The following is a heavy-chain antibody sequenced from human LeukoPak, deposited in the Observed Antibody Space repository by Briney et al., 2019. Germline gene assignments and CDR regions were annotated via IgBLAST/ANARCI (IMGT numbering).Heavy chain of an antibody. V-gene: IGHV3-74*01. CDR2: INTDGSST. Sequence: PGGSLRLSCAASGFTFSSYWMHWVRQAPGKGLVWVSRINTDGSSTSYADSVKGRFTISRDNAKNTLYLQMNSLRAEDTAVYYCAKDGRQQLLRVNWFFDLWGRGTLVTVSS. CDR3: AKDGRQQLLRVNWFFDL. D-gene: IGHD6-13*01. J-gene: IGHJ2*01. CDR1: GFTFSSYW.